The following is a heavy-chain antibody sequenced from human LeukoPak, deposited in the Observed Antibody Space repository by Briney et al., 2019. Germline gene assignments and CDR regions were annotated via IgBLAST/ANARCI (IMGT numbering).Heavy chain of an antibody. J-gene: IGHJ4*02. CDR3: ARERGSGWFVDLDC. CDR1: GFTFTTYT. Sequence: GGSLRLSCAPSGFTFTTYTMNWVRQAPGKGLEWVSSISSTSTYISYADSVKGRFTVSRDNAENSLYLQMNSLRAEDTAVYYCARERGSGWFVDLDCWGQGTLVTVSS. D-gene: IGHD6-19*01. CDR2: ISSTSTYI. V-gene: IGHV3-21*01.